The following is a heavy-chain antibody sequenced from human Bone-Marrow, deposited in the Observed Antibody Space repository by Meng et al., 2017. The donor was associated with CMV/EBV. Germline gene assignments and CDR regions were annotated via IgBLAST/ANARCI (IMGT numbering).Heavy chain of an antibody. Sequence: GESLNISCAASGFTFDHYGMTWVRRIPGKGLQWVSSINWDGGITEYAESVKGRFTISRDNAKNSLHLQMNSLRAEDTAFYYCARTQWLPIPQNYYRYYGMDVWGQGTTVTVSS. D-gene: IGHD5-12*01. CDR3: ARTQWLPIPQNYYRYYGMDV. CDR1: GFTFDHYG. J-gene: IGHJ6*02. CDR2: INWDGGIT. V-gene: IGHV3-20*04.